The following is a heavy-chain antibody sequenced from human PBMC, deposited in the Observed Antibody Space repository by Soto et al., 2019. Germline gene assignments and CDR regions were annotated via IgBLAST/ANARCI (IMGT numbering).Heavy chain of an antibody. Sequence: EVQLVESGGGLVKPGGSLRLSCAASGFTFSSYTINWVRQAPGKGLEWVSSISSSSTNIHYTDSVKGRFTISRDNAKNSLDLQMNSLRAGDTAVYYCARGAGDLPYWGQGTLVTVSS. CDR1: GFTFSSYT. CDR3: ARGAGDLPY. V-gene: IGHV3-21*06. CDR2: ISSSSTNI. D-gene: IGHD7-27*01. J-gene: IGHJ4*02.